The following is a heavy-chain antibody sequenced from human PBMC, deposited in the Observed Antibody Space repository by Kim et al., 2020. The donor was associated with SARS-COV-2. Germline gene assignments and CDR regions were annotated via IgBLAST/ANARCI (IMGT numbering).Heavy chain of an antibody. J-gene: IGHJ5*02. D-gene: IGHD6-13*01. CDR3: ARGPGGSSWYGWFDP. V-gene: IGHV3-21*01. Sequence: DSVKGRFTISRDNAKNSLYLQMNSLRAEDTAVYYCARGPGGSSWYGWFDPWGQGTLVTVSS.